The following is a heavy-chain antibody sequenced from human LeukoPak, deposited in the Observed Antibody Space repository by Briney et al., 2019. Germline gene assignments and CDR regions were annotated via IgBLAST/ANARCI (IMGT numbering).Heavy chain of an antibody. CDR3: ARGDGDYYYYGMDV. J-gene: IGHJ6*02. CDR2: IIPILGIA. Sequence: SVKDSCKASGGTFSSYAISWVRQAPGQGLEWMGRIIPILGIANYAQKFQGRVTITADKSTSTAYMELSSLRSEDTAVYYCARGDGDYYYYGMDVWGQGTTVTVSS. D-gene: IGHD4-17*01. V-gene: IGHV1-69*04. CDR1: GGTFSSYA.